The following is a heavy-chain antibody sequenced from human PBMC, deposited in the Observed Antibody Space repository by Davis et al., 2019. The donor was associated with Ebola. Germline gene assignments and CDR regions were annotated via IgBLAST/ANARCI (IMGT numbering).Heavy chain of an antibody. V-gene: IGHV3-23*01. D-gene: IGHD1-26*01. J-gene: IGHJ4*02. CDR1: GFTFSNYI. CDR2: FIDSGGAT. CDR3: AKRWELHYFDH. Sequence: GESLKISCAASGFTFSNYIMSWVRQSPGKGLEWVSSFIDSGGATYYADSVKGRFTVSRDNSKNTLYLHMNSLRVEDTAVYYCAKRWELHYFDHWGQGTLVTVSS.